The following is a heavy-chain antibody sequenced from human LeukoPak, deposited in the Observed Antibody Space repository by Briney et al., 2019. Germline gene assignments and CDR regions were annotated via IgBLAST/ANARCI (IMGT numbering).Heavy chain of an antibody. J-gene: IGHJ3*02. CDR3: ARECGAGSCYFGVRAFDI. D-gene: IGHD2-15*01. CDR2: IYYSGSS. V-gene: IGHV4-31*03. CDR1: GGSISSGGYY. Sequence: SQTLSLTCTVSGGSISSGGYYWSWIRQHPGKGLEWIGYIYYSGSSYYNPSLKSRVTISVDTSKNQFSLKLSSVTAADTAVYYCARECGAGSCYFGVRAFDIWGQGTMVTVSS.